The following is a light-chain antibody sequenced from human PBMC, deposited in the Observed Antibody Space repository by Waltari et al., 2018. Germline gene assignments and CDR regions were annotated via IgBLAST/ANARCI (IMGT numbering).Light chain of an antibody. CDR2: GVT. J-gene: IGLJ2*01. CDR3: SSYTSVSALVV. V-gene: IGLV2-14*03. Sequence: QSALTQPASVSGSPGQSITISCTGSSSDIGDYDYVSWYPQNPGKAPKLVIYGVTHRPSGVSHRFSGSKSGNTASLTISGLQAEDEADYYCSSYTSVSALVVFGGGTKLTVL. CDR1: SSDIGDYDY.